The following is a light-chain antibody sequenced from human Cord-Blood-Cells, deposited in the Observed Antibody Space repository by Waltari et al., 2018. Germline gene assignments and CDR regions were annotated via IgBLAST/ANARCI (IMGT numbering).Light chain of an antibody. Sequence: DIVMTQSQDSLAVSLGESAPITCQSTQSVLYSSNNKNYLAWYHQKPGQPPKLLIYWAATRESGVPDRFSGSGSGTDFTLTISSLQAEDVAVYYCQQYYSTPLTFGGGTKVEIK. CDR2: WAA. V-gene: IGKV4-1*01. CDR1: QSVLYSSNNKNY. J-gene: IGKJ4*01. CDR3: QQYYSTPLT.